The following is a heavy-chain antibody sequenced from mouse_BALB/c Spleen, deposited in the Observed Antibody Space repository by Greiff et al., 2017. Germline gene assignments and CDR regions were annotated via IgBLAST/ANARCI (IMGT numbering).Heavy chain of an antibody. V-gene: IGHV2-6-7*01. Sequence: VKVVESGPGLVAPSQSLSITCTVSGFSLTGYGVNWVRQPPGKGLEWLGMIWGDGSTDYNSALKSRLSISKDNSKSQVFLKMNSLQTDDTARYYCARGFYYGYGYFDYWGQGTTLTVSS. J-gene: IGHJ2*01. CDR1: GFSLTGYG. CDR2: IWGDGST. D-gene: IGHD2-2*01. CDR3: ARGFYYGYGYFDY.